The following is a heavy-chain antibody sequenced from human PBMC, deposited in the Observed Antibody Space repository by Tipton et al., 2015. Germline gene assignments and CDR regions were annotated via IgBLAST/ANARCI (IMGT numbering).Heavy chain of an antibody. D-gene: IGHD3-10*01. CDR1: GGSISSSNW. J-gene: IGHJ4*02. V-gene: IGHV4-4*02. Sequence: GLVKPSETLSLTCAVSGGSISSSNWWTWVRQPPGKGLEWIGEIYHSGNTTYNPSLKSRVTISVDKSKNHFSLQLNSVTPEDTAMYYCTRGGAMVRGVIIHSAHWDQGTQVTVSS. CDR3: TRGGAMVRGVIIHSAH. CDR2: IYHSGNT.